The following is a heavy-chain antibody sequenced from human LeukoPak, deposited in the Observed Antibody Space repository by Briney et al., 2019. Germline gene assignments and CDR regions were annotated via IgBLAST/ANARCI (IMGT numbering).Heavy chain of an antibody. D-gene: IGHD1-14*01. CDR3: ARGGPEGWFDP. CDR1: GYTFTSYD. CDR2: INPSGGST. J-gene: IGHJ5*02. V-gene: IGHV1-46*01. Sequence: ASVKVSCKASGYTFTSYDINWVRQAPGQGLEWMGIINPSGGSTSYAQKFQGRVTMTRDMSTSTVYMELSSLRSEDTAVYYCARGGPEGWFDPWGQGTLVTVSS.